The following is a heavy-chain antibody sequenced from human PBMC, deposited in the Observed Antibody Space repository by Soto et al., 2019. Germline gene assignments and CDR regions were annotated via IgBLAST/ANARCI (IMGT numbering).Heavy chain of an antibody. Sequence: QVQLQESGPGLVKLSETLSLTCTVSGGSVSSCCSYLDWIRQPPGKGLEWIGYIFHTGSTDYNPSLRGRVTISAYTAKNQCSLSMRSVTAADTAVYFCVRGPDQAKHGYWGQGTRVTVSS. CDR3: VRGPDQAKHGY. V-gene: IGHV4-61*01. CDR2: IFHTGST. D-gene: IGHD1-26*01. CDR1: GGSVSSCCSY. J-gene: IGHJ4*02.